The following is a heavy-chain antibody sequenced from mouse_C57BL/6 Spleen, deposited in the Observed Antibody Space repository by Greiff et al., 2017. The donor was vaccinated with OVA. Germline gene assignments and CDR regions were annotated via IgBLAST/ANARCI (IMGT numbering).Heavy chain of an antibody. Sequence: EVKLMESGGGLVKPGGSLKLSCAASGFTFSSYAMSWVRQTPEKRLEWVATISDGGSYTYYPDNVKGRFTISRDNAKNNLYLQLSHLKSEDTAMYYCASDGYPYYFDYWGQGTTLTVSS. CDR3: ASDGYPYYFDY. D-gene: IGHD2-3*01. J-gene: IGHJ2*01. V-gene: IGHV5-4*03. CDR2: ISDGGSYT. CDR1: GFTFSSYA.